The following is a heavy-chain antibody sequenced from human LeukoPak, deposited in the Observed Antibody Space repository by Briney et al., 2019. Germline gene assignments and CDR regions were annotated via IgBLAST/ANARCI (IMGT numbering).Heavy chain of an antibody. D-gene: IGHD3-16*02. CDR3: ARLREGLYHFDY. V-gene: IGHV1-2*02. CDR2: INPNSGGA. CDR1: GYTFTDYY. J-gene: IGHJ4*02. Sequence: GASVKVSCKASGYTFTDYYIQWMRQAPGQGLEWMGWINPNSGGAKIVCMLQGRVTMTRDKSIRTAYMELSRLRSDDTAVYYCARLREGLYHFDYWGQGTLVSASS.